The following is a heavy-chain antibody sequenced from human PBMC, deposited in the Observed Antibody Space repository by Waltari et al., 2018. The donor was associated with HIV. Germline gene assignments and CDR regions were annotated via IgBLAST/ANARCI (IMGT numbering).Heavy chain of an antibody. J-gene: IGHJ6*02. CDR3: ARDWAHSSSWSRYYYHGMDV. CDR2: IYSGGST. V-gene: IGHV3-66*01. CDR1: GFTVSSNY. D-gene: IGHD6-13*01. Sequence: EVQLVESGGGLVQPGGSLRPSCAASGFTVSSNYMSWVPQAPGKGLEWVSVIYSGGSTYYADSVKGRFTISRDNSKNTLYLQMNSLRAEDTAVYYCARDWAHSSSWSRYYYHGMDVWGQGTTVTVSS.